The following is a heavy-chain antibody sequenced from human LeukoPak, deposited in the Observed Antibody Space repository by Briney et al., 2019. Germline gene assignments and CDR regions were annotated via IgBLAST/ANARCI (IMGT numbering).Heavy chain of an antibody. V-gene: IGHV3-66*01. D-gene: IGHD6-13*01. CDR2: IYRDGNT. CDR3: ARVPYSSTIQL. Sequence: GGSLRLSCTASGYSVSSLYMMWVRQAPGKGLEWVSAIYRDGNTYYADSVKGRFTISRDNSKNTMYLQMNSLRAEDTAVYYCARVPYSSTIQLWAQRPLVTVSS. CDR1: GYSVSSLY. J-gene: IGHJ4*02.